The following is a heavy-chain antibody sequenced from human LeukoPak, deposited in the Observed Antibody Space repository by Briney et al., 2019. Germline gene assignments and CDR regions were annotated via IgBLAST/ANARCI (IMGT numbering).Heavy chain of an antibody. Sequence: GGSLRLSCAASGFTFNSYAMSWVRQAPGKGLDWVSSISTSGANTYYADSVKGRFTISRDNSKNTLYLQMNNLRAEDTAVYYCVKEEARSWTLGVDYWGQGTPVTVSS. D-gene: IGHD6-13*01. CDR3: VKEEARSWTLGVDY. J-gene: IGHJ4*02. CDR2: ISTSGANT. CDR1: GFTFNSYA. V-gene: IGHV3-23*01.